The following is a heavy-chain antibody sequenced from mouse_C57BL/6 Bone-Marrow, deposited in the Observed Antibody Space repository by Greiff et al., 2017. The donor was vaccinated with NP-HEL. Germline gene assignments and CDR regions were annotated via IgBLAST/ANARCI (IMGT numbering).Heavy chain of an antibody. D-gene: IGHD1-1*01. V-gene: IGHV1-80*01. CDR2: IYPGDGDT. Sequence: QVQLQQSGAELVKPGASVKISCKASGYAFSSYWMNWVKQRPGKGLEWIGQIYPGDGDTNYNGKFKGKATLTADKSSSTAYMQLSSLTSEDSAVYFCARPYYYGSSLDYWGQGTTLAVSS. CDR1: GYAFSSYW. CDR3: ARPYYYGSSLDY. J-gene: IGHJ2*01.